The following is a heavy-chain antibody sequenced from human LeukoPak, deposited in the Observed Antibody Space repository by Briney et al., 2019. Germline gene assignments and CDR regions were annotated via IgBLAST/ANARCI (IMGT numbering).Heavy chain of an antibody. CDR2: VDPEDGET. Sequence: ASVTISCTASGYTFTDYYMHWVQQAPGKGLEWMGRVDPEDGETIYAEKFQGRVTITADTSTDTAYMELSSLRSEDTAVYYCATDSSPDEYYYYCYMDVWGKGTTVTVS. V-gene: IGHV1-69-2*01. CDR3: ATDSSPDEYYYYCYMDV. J-gene: IGHJ6*03. CDR1: GYTFTDYY. D-gene: IGHD6-13*01.